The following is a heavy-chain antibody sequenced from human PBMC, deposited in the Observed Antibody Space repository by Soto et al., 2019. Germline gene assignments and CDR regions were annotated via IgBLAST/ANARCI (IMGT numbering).Heavy chain of an antibody. J-gene: IGHJ1*01. CDR1: FGSISSYS. CDR2: TLNSGAT. D-gene: IGHD2-15*01. CDR3: AKGHLIVVVDSRNSVGAYFQN. V-gene: IGHV4-59*01. Sequence: SETLSLTCHVSFGSISSYSWSWVLQPPFKVLEFIGYTLNSGATNYDPSLKSRASISIDTSKSQFFLKLNSVTAADTAVYYCAKGHLIVVVDSRNSVGAYFQNWGQGTLVTVSS.